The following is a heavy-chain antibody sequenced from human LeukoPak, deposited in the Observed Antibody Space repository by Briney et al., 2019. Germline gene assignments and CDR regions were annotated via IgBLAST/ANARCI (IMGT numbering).Heavy chain of an antibody. V-gene: IGHV3-23*01. Sequence: PGGSLRLSCAASGFTFSRYAMSWVRQAPGKGLERVSDISGSGGSTYYADSVKGRFTISRDNSENTLYLQINSLRAEDTAVYYCAKDSCSSTSCRGYFDYWGQGTLVTVS. D-gene: IGHD2-2*01. CDR3: AKDSCSSTSCRGYFDY. CDR2: ISGSGGST. J-gene: IGHJ4*02. CDR1: GFTFSRYA.